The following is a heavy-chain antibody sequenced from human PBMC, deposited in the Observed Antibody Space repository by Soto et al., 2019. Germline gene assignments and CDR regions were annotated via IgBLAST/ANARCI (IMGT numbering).Heavy chain of an antibody. Sequence: QVQLVQSGAEVKKPGASVKVSCKASGYTFTSYAMHWVRQAPGQRLEWMGWINAGNGNTKYSQKCQGRVTITRDTSASTAYMELSSLRSEDTAVYYCAGINPRDEATTTGGDYYYYYGMDVWGQGTTVTVSS. J-gene: IGHJ6*02. CDR2: INAGNGNT. V-gene: IGHV1-3*01. CDR1: GYTFTSYA. D-gene: IGHD5-12*01. CDR3: AGINPRDEATTTGGDYYYYYGMDV.